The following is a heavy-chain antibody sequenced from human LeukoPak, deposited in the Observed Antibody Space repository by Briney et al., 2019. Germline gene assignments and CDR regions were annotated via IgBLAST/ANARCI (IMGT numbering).Heavy chain of an antibody. CDR2: TYYRSKWYN. Sequence: SQTLSLTCAISGDSVSSNSAAWSWIRQSPSRGLEWMGRTYYRSKWYNNYAISVKSRITINPDTSKNQFSLQLNSVTPEDTAVYYCARDRRGNIDLDYWGQGTLVTVSS. D-gene: IGHD2/OR15-2a*01. V-gene: IGHV6-1*01. CDR3: ARDRRGNIDLDY. J-gene: IGHJ4*02. CDR1: GDSVSSNSAA.